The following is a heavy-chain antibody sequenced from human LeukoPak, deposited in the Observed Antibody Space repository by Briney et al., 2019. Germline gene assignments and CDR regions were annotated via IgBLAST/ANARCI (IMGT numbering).Heavy chain of an antibody. Sequence: ASVNVSCKASVYTFTNYGISWVRQAPGQGLEWMGWISAYSGNTNYAQNLQGRVTMTTDTSTSTAYMELRSLRSDDTAVYYCARAPDDYDFWSGPFDYWGRGTLVTVSS. J-gene: IGHJ4*02. CDR2: ISAYSGNT. V-gene: IGHV1-18*01. CDR1: VYTFTNYG. D-gene: IGHD3-3*01. CDR3: ARAPDDYDFWSGPFDY.